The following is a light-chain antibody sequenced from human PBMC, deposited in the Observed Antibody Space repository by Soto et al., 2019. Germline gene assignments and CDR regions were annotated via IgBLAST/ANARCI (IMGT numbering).Light chain of an antibody. CDR1: QSVGNNY. CDR3: HQYAYSPQT. CDR2: TAS. Sequence: EIVLTQSPDTLSLSPGERATLSCRASQSVGNNYLAWFQQKPGQAPRLLIYTASYRATGIPDRFSGSGSGTDFTLTISRLETEEFAMYYCHQYAYSPQTIGQGTKVDIK. J-gene: IGKJ2*01. V-gene: IGKV3-20*01.